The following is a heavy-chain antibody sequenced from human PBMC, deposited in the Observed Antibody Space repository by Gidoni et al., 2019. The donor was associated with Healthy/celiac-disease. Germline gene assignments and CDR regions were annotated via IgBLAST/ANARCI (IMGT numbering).Heavy chain of an antibody. CDR1: GCTFRSYG. Sequence: QVQLVEAGGGVVQPGRYLRLSCAASGCTFRSYGRHWVRQAPGKGLEWVAVRSYDGSNKYYADSVKGRFTISRDNSKNTLYLQMNSLRAEDTAVYYCAREDVEGAFDIWGQGTMVTVSS. CDR2: RSYDGSNK. D-gene: IGHD2-21*01. CDR3: AREDVEGAFDI. V-gene: IGHV3-30*03. J-gene: IGHJ3*02.